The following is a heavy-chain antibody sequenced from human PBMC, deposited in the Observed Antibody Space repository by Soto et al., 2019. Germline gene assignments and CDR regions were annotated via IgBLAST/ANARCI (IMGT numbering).Heavy chain of an antibody. CDR3: ARDLANGGRRARFSY. CDR2: INPKSGGT. D-gene: IGHD6-6*01. J-gene: IGHJ4*02. CDR1: GYTFTVYY. Sequence: ASVKGSWKASGYTFTVYYMHWVRQAPGQGLEWMGWINPKSGGTMYPQKFQGRVTMTWDTSISTAYMALTRLRSDDTAVYYCARDLANGGRRARFSYWGQRTLVTVSS. V-gene: IGHV1-2*02.